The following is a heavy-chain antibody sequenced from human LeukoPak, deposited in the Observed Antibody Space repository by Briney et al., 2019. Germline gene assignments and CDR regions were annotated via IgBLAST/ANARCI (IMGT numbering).Heavy chain of an antibody. J-gene: IGHJ4*02. CDR1: GDSISDYH. CDR2: IINSGVT. D-gene: IGHD1-26*01. Sequence: PSETLSLTCTVSGDSISDYHWSWIRQPAGKGLGWIGRIINSGVTNYNPSLNSRVTISVDRSKNQFSLRLTSVTAADTAVYYCGTSEVGSSSYESYDYWGQGTQVTVSA. V-gene: IGHV4-4*07. CDR3: GTSEVGSSSYESYDY.